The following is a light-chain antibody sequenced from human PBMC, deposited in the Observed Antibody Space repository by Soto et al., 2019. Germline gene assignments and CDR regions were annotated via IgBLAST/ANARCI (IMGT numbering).Light chain of an antibody. CDR2: KAS. Sequence: DIQMTQSPSTLSASVGDRVTITCRASQSISSWLAWYQQKTGKAPKLLIYKASSLESGVPSRFSGHGSGTEFTLTISSLQPDDLATYYCQQHNSYSPWTFGQGTKVEIK. CDR1: QSISSW. J-gene: IGKJ1*01. CDR3: QQHNSYSPWT. V-gene: IGKV1-5*03.